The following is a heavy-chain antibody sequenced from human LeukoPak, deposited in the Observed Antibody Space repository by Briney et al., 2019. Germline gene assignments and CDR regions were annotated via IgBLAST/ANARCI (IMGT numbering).Heavy chain of an antibody. CDR3: VKDPRIAARPVGY. V-gene: IGHV3-23*01. J-gene: IGHJ4*02. CDR2: ISGSGGST. D-gene: IGHD6-6*01. CDR1: GGTFSSYA. Sequence: SCKASGGTFSSYAMSWVRQAPGKGLEWVSAISGSGGSTYYADSVKGRFTISRDNSKNTLYLQMSSLRAEDTAVYYCVKDPRIAARPVGYWGQGTLVTVSS.